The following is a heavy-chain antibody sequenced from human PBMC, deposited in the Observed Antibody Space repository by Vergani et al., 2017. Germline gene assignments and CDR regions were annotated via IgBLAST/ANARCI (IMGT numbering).Heavy chain of an antibody. J-gene: IGHJ1*01. CDR3: ASVLYSGYDLEYFQH. Sequence: QVQLVQSGAEVKKPGSSVKVSCKASGGTFSSYAISWVRQAPGQGLDGMGGIIPIFGTANYAQKFQGRVTITADESTSTAYMELSSLRSEDTAVYYGASVLYSGYDLEYFQHWGQGTLVTVSS. V-gene: IGHV1-69*13. CDR1: GGTFSSYA. D-gene: IGHD5-12*01. CDR2: IIPIFGTA.